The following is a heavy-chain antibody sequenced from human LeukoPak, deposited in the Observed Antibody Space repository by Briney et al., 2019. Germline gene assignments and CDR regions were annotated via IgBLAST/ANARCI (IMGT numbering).Heavy chain of an antibody. J-gene: IGHJ4*02. CDR1: AGSMTGYY. CDR2: IYYTGRT. CDR3: ARDNGWGYSYGSHFDY. D-gene: IGHD5-18*01. Sequence: AENLSLNCTVSAGSMTGYYWNWLRHSPGKGLEWIVYIYYTGRTNSNTSLRSGVSISVDTSKSQFSLKLSSVTAADTAVYYCARDNGWGYSYGSHFDYWGQGALVTVSS. V-gene: IGHV4-59*01.